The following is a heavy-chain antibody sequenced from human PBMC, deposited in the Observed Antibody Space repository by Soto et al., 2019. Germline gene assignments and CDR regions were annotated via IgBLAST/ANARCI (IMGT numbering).Heavy chain of an antibody. Sequence: QVQLVQSGAEVKKPGASVKVSCKASGYTFTSYYMHWVRQAPGQGLEWMGMINPSGGSTSYAQKFQGRVTMTRDTSTNTVYMELSSLRSEDTAVYYCARGPGPDLHYYYGMDVWGQGTTVTVSS. V-gene: IGHV1-46*01. CDR1: GYTFTSYY. CDR3: ARGPGPDLHYYYGMDV. J-gene: IGHJ6*02. CDR2: INPSGGST.